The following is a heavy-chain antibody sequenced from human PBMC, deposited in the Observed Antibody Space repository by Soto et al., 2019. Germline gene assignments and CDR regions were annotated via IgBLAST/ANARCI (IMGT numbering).Heavy chain of an antibody. CDR3: ARDKRIVVVPAAIPGGWFDP. Sequence: QVQLVQSGAEVKKPGSSVKVSCKASGGTFSSYAISWVRQAPGQGLEWMGGIIPIFGTANYAQKFQGRVTITADESTSTASMELSSLRSEDTAVYYCARDKRIVVVPAAIPGGWFDPWGQGTLVTVSS. CDR2: IIPIFGTA. J-gene: IGHJ5*02. D-gene: IGHD2-2*02. CDR1: GGTFSSYA. V-gene: IGHV1-69*01.